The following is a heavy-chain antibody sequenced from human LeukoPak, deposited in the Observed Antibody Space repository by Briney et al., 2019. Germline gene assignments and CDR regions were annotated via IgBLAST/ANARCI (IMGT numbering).Heavy chain of an antibody. D-gene: IGHD3-10*01. J-gene: IGHJ3*02. CDR2: IKQDGSEK. CDR1: GFTFSSYW. Sequence: GSLRLSCAASGFTFSSYWMSWVRQAPGKGLEWVANIKQDGSEKYYVDSVKGRFTISRDNAKNSLYLQMNSLRAEDTAVYYCARVGSPYYYGSGSYWDDAFDIWGQGTMVTVSS. V-gene: IGHV3-7*01. CDR3: ARVGSPYYYGSGSYWDDAFDI.